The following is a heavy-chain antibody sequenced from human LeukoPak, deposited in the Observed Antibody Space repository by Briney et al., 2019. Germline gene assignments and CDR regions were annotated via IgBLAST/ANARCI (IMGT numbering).Heavy chain of an antibody. CDR1: GGSISSGGYY. Sequence: SETLSLTCTVSGGSISSGGYYWSWIRQHPGQGLEWIGYIYYSGSTYYNPSLKSRVTISVDTSKNQFSLKLSSVTAADTAVYYCARSGAAAIRGPFDYWGQGTLVTVSS. D-gene: IGHD2-2*02. CDR2: IYYSGST. V-gene: IGHV4-31*03. CDR3: ARSGAAAIRGPFDY. J-gene: IGHJ4*02.